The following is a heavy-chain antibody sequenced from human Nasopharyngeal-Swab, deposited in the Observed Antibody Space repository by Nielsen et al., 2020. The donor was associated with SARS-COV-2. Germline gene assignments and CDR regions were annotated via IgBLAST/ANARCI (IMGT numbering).Heavy chain of an antibody. Sequence: ASAKVSCNASCYSINNYAIIWVRQAPAQGLEWLGWIIAYNGDTDHAQRLQGRVTITTETSTSTAYMKLRSLRSDDTAVYYCARQDRSGWYVDYWGQGTPVTVSS. CDR2: IIAYNGDT. D-gene: IGHD6-19*01. V-gene: IGHV1-18*01. CDR3: ARQDRSGWYVDY. CDR1: CYSINNYA. J-gene: IGHJ4*02.